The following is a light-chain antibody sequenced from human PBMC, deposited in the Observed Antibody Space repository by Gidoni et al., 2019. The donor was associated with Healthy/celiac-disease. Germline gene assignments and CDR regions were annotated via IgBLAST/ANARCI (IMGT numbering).Light chain of an antibody. CDR3: QQSYSTSWT. J-gene: IGKJ1*01. CDR2: AAS. Sequence: DIQITQSPSSLSASVGDRVTITCRASQSISSYLNGYQQKPGKAPKLLIYAASSLQSGGPSRFSGSGTGTDFTLTISSLQPEDFATYYCQQSYSTSWTFGQGTKVEIK. CDR1: QSISSY. V-gene: IGKV1-39*01.